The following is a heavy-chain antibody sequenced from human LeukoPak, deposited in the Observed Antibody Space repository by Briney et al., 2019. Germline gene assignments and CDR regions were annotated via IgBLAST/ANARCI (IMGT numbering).Heavy chain of an antibody. V-gene: IGHV3-66*01. Sequence: GGSLRLSCAASGFTVSSNYMSWVRQAPGKGLEWVSVIYSGGSTYYADSVKGRFTISRDNSKNTLYLQMNSLRAEDTAVYYCARTRGIFMITFGGYFDYWGQGTLVTVSS. D-gene: IGHD3-16*01. J-gene: IGHJ4*02. CDR3: ARTRGIFMITFGGYFDY. CDR2: IYSGGST. CDR1: GFTVSSNY.